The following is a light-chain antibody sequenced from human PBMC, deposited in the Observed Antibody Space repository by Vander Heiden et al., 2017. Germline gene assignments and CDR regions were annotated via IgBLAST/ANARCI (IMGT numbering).Light chain of an antibody. Sequence: SSELTQDPAVSVALGQTVRITCQGDSLRSYYASWYQHKPGQAPVLVIYGKNNRPSGIPDRFSGSSSGNTASLTITGAQAEDEADYYCNSRDSSDNHLVFGGGTKLTVL. J-gene: IGLJ2*01. V-gene: IGLV3-19*01. CDR3: NSRDSSDNHLV. CDR2: GKN. CDR1: SLRSYY.